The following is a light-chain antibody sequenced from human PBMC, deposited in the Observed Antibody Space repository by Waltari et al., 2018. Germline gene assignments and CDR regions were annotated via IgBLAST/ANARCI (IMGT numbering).Light chain of an antibody. CDR1: GRDVGNYNY. Sequence: QSALTQPASVSGPPGQSITISCIGTGRDVGNYNYVPWYPCHPGQAPKLIIYDVTERPSGVSDRFSGSKSGNTASLTISGLQTEDEAFYYCSSYTSDSTIVFGGGTRLTVL. CDR2: DVT. V-gene: IGLV2-14*03. J-gene: IGLJ3*02. CDR3: SSYTSDSTIV.